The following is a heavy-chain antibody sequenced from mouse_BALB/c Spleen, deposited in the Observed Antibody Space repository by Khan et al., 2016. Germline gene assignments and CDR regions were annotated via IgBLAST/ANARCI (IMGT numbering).Heavy chain of an antibody. CDR2: INPGSGGT. D-gene: IGHD1-1*01. V-gene: IGHV1-54*01. Sequence: QVQLQQSGAELVRPGTSVKVSCKASGYAFTNCLIEWVKQRPGQGLERIGVINPGSGGTNYNERFKGTATLTADNSSSTAYMQLSSLTSDDSAVYFCASQYGSSYVGFAYWGQGTLVTVSA. CDR1: GYAFTNCL. CDR3: ASQYGSSYVGFAY. J-gene: IGHJ3*01.